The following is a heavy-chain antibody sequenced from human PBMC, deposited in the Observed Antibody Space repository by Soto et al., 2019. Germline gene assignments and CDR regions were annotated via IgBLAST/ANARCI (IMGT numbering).Heavy chain of an antibody. D-gene: IGHD6-13*01. CDR2: ISGSGDST. CDR3: ARWGPGTYFDY. Sequence: EVQLLDSGGGLVQPGGSLRLSCAASGFTFSSYAMNWVRQAPGKGLEWVSVISGSGDSTYYADSVKGRFTISRDNCKNTLYLQMNRLSTEDTAVYYCARWGPGTYFDYWGQGTLVTVSS. CDR1: GFTFSSYA. V-gene: IGHV3-23*01. J-gene: IGHJ4*02.